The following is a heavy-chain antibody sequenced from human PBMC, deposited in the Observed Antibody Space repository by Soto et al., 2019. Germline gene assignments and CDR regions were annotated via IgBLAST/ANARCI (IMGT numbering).Heavy chain of an antibody. CDR1: GGSISSSDYY. CDR2: IYYSGST. D-gene: IGHD3-22*01. V-gene: IGHV4-30-4*01. CDR3: AREPYYYDSSGYRGY. Sequence: QVQLQESGPGLLEPSQTLALSCSVSGGSISSSDYYWSRIRQPPGKGLEWIGYIYYSGSTYYNPSLKSRVTISVDTSKNQFSLKLSSVTAADTAVYYCAREPYYYDSSGYRGYWGQGTLVTVSS. J-gene: IGHJ4*02.